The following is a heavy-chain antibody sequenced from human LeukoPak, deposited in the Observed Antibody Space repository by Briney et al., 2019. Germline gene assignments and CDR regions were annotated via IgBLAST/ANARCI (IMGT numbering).Heavy chain of an antibody. CDR2: IIPILGIA. J-gene: IGHJ4*02. CDR1: GGTFSSYA. Sequence: ASVKVTCKASGGTFSSYAISWVRQAPGQGLEWMGRIIPILGIANYAQKFQGRVTITADKSTSTAYMELSSLRSEDTAVYYCASVRQPNSGGWYNDYWGQGTLVTVSS. D-gene: IGHD6-19*01. CDR3: ASVRQPNSGGWYNDY. V-gene: IGHV1-69*04.